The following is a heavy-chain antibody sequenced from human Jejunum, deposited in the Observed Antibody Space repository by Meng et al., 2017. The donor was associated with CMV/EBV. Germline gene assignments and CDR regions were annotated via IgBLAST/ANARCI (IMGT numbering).Heavy chain of an antibody. CDR1: YF. CDR3: SRGPYYYESSGYYGGQSNWFDP. J-gene: IGHJ5*02. D-gene: IGHD3-22*01. Sequence: YFIHWVRKAPGQGLEWMGIINPSSGSTTYARKFQGRVTMTRDTSTSTFYMELSSLRSEDTAVYFCSRGPYYYESSGYYGGQSNWFDPWGQGTLVTVSS. CDR2: INPSSGST. V-gene: IGHV1-46*01.